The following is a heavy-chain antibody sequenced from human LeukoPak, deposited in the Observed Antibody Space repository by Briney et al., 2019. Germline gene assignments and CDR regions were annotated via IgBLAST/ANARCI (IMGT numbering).Heavy chain of an antibody. CDR2: IYYSGST. V-gene: IGHV4-39*07. D-gene: IGHD6-13*01. J-gene: IGHJ3*02. Sequence: PSETLSLTCTVSGGSISSSSYYWGWIRQPPGKGLEWIGSIYYSGSTYYSPSLKSRVTISLDTSRNQFSLKLSSVTAADTAVYYCARDRRQQLGPEAFDIWGQGTMVTVSS. CDR3: ARDRRQQLGPEAFDI. CDR1: GGSISSSSYY.